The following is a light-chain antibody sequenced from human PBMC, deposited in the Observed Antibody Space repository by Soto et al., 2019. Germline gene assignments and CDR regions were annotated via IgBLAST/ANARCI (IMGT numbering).Light chain of an antibody. J-gene: IGKJ1*01. CDR2: GAS. Sequence: DIPXTXSPXTLSASVXXRVTITCRASQRIATWLAWYQHQPGSAPKLLIYGASTLQSGVPSRFSGSGSGAEFTLTIDNLQPEDFATYYCQQYHLYWTFGPGTKVDI. CDR1: QRIATW. V-gene: IGKV1-5*01. CDR3: QQYHLYWT.